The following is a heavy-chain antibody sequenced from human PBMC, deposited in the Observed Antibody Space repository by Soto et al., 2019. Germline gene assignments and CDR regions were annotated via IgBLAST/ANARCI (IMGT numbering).Heavy chain of an antibody. V-gene: IGHV4-31*03. Sequence: SETLSLTCTVSGGSISSGGYYWSWIRQHPGKGLEWIGYIYYSGSTYYNPSLKSRVTISVDTSKNQFSLKLSTVTAADTAVYYCARDDLDTAAMVLQTWGQGALVTVSS. D-gene: IGHD2-2*01. J-gene: IGHJ4*01. CDR2: IYYSGST. CDR1: GGSISSGGYY. CDR3: ARDDLDTAAMVLQT.